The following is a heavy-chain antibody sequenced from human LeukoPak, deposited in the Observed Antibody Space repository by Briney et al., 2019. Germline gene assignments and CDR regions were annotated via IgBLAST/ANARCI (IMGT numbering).Heavy chain of an antibody. CDR3: ARAYCSSTSCYDARFDP. CDR2: ISAYNGNT. Sequence: ASVKVSCKASGYTFTSYGISWVRQAPGQGLEWTGWISAYNGNTNYAQKLQGRVTMTTDTSTSTAYMELRSLRSDDTAVYYCARAYCSSTSCYDARFDPWGQGTLVTVSS. J-gene: IGHJ5*02. CDR1: GYTFTSYG. V-gene: IGHV1-18*01. D-gene: IGHD2-2*01.